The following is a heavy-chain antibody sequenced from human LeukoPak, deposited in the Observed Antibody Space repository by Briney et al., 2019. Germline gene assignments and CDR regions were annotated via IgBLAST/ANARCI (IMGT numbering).Heavy chain of an antibody. CDR1: GFTFSSYA. V-gene: IGHV3-30*04. CDR2: IRSDGSNK. J-gene: IGHJ4*02. D-gene: IGHD6-19*01. CDR3: ARILDSAWGELGY. Sequence: GGSLRLSCAASGFTFSSYAMHWVRQAPGKGLEWMAFIRSDGSNKYYADSVKGRFTTSRDNSKNTLYLQMNSLRAEDTAVYYCARILDSAWGELGYWGQGTLVTVSS.